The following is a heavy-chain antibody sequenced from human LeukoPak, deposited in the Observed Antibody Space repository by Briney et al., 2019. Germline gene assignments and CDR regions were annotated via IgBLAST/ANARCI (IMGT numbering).Heavy chain of an antibody. CDR1: SGSISSFY. CDR3: ARELYSGSDY. D-gene: IGHD5-12*01. J-gene: IGHJ4*02. CDR2: IYYTGST. V-gene: IGHV4-59*01. Sequence: SETLSLTCTVSSGSISSFYWSWIRQTPAKGLEWIGYIYYTGSTDYNPSPKSRVTISVDTSKNQISLQLNSVTAADTAMYYCARELYSGSDYWGQGTLVTVSS.